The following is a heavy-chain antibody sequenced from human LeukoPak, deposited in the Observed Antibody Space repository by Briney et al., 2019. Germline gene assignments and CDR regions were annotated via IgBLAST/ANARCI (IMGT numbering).Heavy chain of an antibody. CDR2: ISYDVSNE. D-gene: IGHD1-26*01. J-gene: IGHJ4*02. Sequence: GGSLGLFCGKCVVSFSSYAMRGGRHVTDKGLEWVAVISYDVSNEYYADSVKRRFTISRENSKTTLYLQMTSLRADDTAVYYCARGPTHSDKQWELYYFDNWGQGTLVTVSS. CDR3: ARGPTHSDKQWELYYFDN. CDR1: VVSFSSYA. V-gene: IGHV3-30-3*01.